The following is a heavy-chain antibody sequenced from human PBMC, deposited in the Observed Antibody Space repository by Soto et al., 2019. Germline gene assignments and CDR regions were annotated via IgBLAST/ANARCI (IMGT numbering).Heavy chain of an antibody. CDR3: AIKDYYGSGPYHFDY. J-gene: IGHJ4*02. Sequence: QVQLVQSGAEVKKPGASVKVSCKASGYTCSTFPMHWVRQAPGQNLEWMGWINAANGDTGYSQNFQGRVTITRDPTAISAYMALSGLRSEDTAVDFCAIKDYYGSGPYHFDYWCQGTLVTVS. D-gene: IGHD3-10*01. V-gene: IGHV1-3*01. CDR2: INAANGDT. CDR1: GYTCSTFP.